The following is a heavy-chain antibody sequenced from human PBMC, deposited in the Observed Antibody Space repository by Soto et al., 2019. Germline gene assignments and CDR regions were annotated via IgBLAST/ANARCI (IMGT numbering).Heavy chain of an antibody. Sequence: QVQLVQSGAEVKKPGSSVKVSCKASGDTFSSYAISWVRQAPGQGLEWIGGIIPIFGTANYAQKFQGRVTITADQSTSTAYIELSSLRSEDTAVYYWARVGNGYRSRASSMDVGGQGTTVTVS. CDR3: ARVGNGYRSRASSMDV. J-gene: IGHJ6*02. CDR2: IIPIFGTA. V-gene: IGHV1-69*01. CDR1: GDTFSSYA. D-gene: IGHD5-18*01.